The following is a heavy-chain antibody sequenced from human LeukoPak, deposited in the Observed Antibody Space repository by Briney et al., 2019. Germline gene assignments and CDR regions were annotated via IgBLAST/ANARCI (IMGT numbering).Heavy chain of an antibody. V-gene: IGHV4-31*03. D-gene: IGHD2-15*01. J-gene: IGHJ3*02. CDR2: IYYSGST. CDR3: ARRRVVVASTDGASGAFDI. CDR1: GGSISSGGYY. Sequence: SETLSLTCTVSGGSISSGGYYRSWIRQHPGKGLEWIGYIYYSGSTYYNPSLRSRVTISVDTSKNQFSLKLSSVTAADTAVYFCARRRVVVASTDGASGAFDIWGQGTMVTVSS.